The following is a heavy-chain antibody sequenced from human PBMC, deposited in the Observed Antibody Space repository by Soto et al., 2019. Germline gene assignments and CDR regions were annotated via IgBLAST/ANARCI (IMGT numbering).Heavy chain of an antibody. CDR3: ARDAYYYYDSSGEYFQH. D-gene: IGHD3-22*01. CDR1: GFTFSSYW. Sequence: GGSLRLSCAASGFTFSSYWMSWVRQAPGKGLEWVANIKQDGSEKYYVDSVKGRFTISRDNAKNSLYLQMNSLRAEDTAVYYCARDAYYYYDSSGEYFQHWGRGTLVTVSS. CDR2: IKQDGSEK. J-gene: IGHJ1*01. V-gene: IGHV3-7*01.